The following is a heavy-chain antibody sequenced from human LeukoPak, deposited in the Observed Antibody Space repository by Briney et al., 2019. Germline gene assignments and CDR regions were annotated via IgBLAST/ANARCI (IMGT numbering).Heavy chain of an antibody. D-gene: IGHD3-3*01. CDR2: ISYDGSNK. CDR3: ARAPVKYITMTQRGNFQH. Sequence: PGRSLRLSCAASGFTFSSYAMHWVRQAPGKGLEWVAVISYDGSNKYYADSVKGRFTISRDNSKNTLYLQMNSLRAEDTAVYYCARAPVKYITMTQRGNFQHWGQGTLVTVSS. CDR1: GFTFSSYA. J-gene: IGHJ1*01. V-gene: IGHV3-30-3*01.